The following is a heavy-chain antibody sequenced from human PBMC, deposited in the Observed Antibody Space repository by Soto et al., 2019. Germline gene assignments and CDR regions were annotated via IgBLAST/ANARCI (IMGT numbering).Heavy chain of an antibody. J-gene: IGHJ5*01. CDR1: GGSISGYY. D-gene: IGHD2-8*01. CDR2: INHSGST. V-gene: IGHV4-34*01. CDR3: VRLIGNSWLDS. Sequence: SETLSLTCAVYGGSISGYYWSWIRQPPGKGLEWIGEINHSGSTNYNPSLKSRITISPDISNNQVSLHLNSVTPDDTAVYYCVRLIGNSWLDSWGQGTLVTVSS.